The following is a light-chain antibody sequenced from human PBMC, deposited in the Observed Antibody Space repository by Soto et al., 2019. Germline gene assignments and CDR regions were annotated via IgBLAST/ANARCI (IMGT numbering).Light chain of an antibody. V-gene: IGKV3-11*01. CDR3: SRLA. Sequence: ELVLTQSPATLSLSPGERATLSCRASQSISTHLAWYQQKPGQAPRLLITDSSKSATGIPARFSGSGSGTDVTLIISSLEPEDFALYYCSRLAFGGGTKVEIK. CDR1: QSISTH. J-gene: IGKJ4*01. CDR2: DSS.